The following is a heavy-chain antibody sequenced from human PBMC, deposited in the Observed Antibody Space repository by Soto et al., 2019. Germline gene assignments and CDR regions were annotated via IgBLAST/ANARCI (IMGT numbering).Heavy chain of an antibody. CDR1: GFTFSSYA. CDR3: AKVSDCSGGSCSDAFDI. Sequence: GGSLRLSCAASGFTFSSYAMSWVRQAPGKGLEWVSAISGSGGSTYYADSVKGRFTISRDNSKNTLYLQMNSLRAEDTAVYYCAKVSDCSGGSCSDAFDIWGQGTMVTVSS. V-gene: IGHV3-23*01. CDR2: ISGSGGST. J-gene: IGHJ3*02. D-gene: IGHD2-15*01.